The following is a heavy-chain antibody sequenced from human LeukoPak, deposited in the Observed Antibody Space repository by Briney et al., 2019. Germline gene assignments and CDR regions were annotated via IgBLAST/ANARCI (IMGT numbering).Heavy chain of an antibody. CDR2: IYHSGST. V-gene: IGHV4-59*08. D-gene: IGHD6-19*01. Sequence: SETLSLTCAVYGGSFSGYHWGWIRQPPGKGLEWTGYIYHSGSTNYNPSLNSRVTISVDTSKDQFSLRLSSVTAADTAIYYCARAVSGRFDYWGQGTLVTVSS. CDR1: GGSFSGYH. J-gene: IGHJ4*02. CDR3: ARAVSGRFDY.